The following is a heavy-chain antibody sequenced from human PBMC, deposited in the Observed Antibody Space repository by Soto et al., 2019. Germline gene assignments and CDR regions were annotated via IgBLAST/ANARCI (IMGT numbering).Heavy chain of an antibody. V-gene: IGHV4-59*01. D-gene: IGHD3-3*01. CDR2: IYYSGST. CDR3: ARAKITIFGVVTLDY. CDR1: GGSISSYY. Sequence: PSETLSLTCTVSGGSISSYYWSWIRQPPGKGLEWIGYIYYSGSTNYNPSLKSRVTISVDTSKNQFSLKLSSVTAADTAVYYCARAKITIFGVVTLDYWGQGTLVTVSS. J-gene: IGHJ4*02.